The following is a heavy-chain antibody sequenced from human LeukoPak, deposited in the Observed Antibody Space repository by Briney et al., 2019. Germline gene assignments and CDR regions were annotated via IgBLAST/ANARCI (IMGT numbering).Heavy chain of an antibody. D-gene: IGHD2/OR15-2a*01. CDR1: GNYW. CDR2: INSDGSWT. J-gene: IGHJ4*02. V-gene: IGHV3-74*01. CDR3: VSFYETY. Sequence: GGSLRLSCAASGNYWMHWVRQAPGKGLVWVSHINSDGSWTSYADSVKGRFTISKDNAKNTAYLQMNSLRAEDTAVYYCVSFYETYWGRGTLVTVS.